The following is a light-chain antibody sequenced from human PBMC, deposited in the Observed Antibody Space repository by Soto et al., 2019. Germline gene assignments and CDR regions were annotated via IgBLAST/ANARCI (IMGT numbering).Light chain of an antibody. Sequence: EIVLTQSRGSLSLSPGERATLSCRASQSVSSSYLAWYQQKPGQAPRLLIYGASSRATGIPDRFSGSGSGTDFTLTISRLEPEDFAVYYCQQYSSSSWTFGQGTKVEIK. J-gene: IGKJ1*01. CDR1: QSVSSSY. V-gene: IGKV3-20*01. CDR3: QQYSSSSWT. CDR2: GAS.